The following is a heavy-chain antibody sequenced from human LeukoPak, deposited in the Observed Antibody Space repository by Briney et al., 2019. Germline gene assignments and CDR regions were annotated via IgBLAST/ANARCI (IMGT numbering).Heavy chain of an antibody. J-gene: IGHJ5*02. V-gene: IGHV5-51*01. CDR2: IYPGDSDT. CDR3: ARRXXLGYXSSTSCSTNWFDP. Sequence: GESLKISCKGSGYSFTSYWIGWVRQMPGKGLEWMGIIYPGDSDTRYSPSFQGQVTISADKSISTAYLQWSSLKASDTAMYYCARRXXLGYXSSTSCSTNWFDPWGQGTLVTVSS. CDR1: GYSFTSYW. D-gene: IGHD2-2*01.